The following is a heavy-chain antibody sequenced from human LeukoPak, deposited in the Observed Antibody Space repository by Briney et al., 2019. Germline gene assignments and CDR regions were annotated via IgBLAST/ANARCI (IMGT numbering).Heavy chain of an antibody. D-gene: IGHD1-1*01. J-gene: IGHJ3*02. V-gene: IGHV4-34*01. Sequence: SETLSLTCNVDGGSLSDSYWTWIRQAPGQGLEWLGDINDSGRSTYNPSLKSRVTILLDMSKNQFSLKVTSVTAADTGVYYCARGGTDMAFDIWGQGTMVTVSS. CDR2: INDSGRS. CDR1: GGSLSDSY. CDR3: ARGGTDMAFDI.